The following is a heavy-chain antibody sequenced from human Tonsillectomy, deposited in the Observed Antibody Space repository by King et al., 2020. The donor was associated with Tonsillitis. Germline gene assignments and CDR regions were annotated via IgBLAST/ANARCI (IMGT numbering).Heavy chain of an antibody. CDR2: IFHSGST. D-gene: IGHD3-3*01. J-gene: IGHJ5*02. V-gene: IGHV4-59*01. CDR1: GGSISSYY. Sequence: VQLQESGPGLVKPSETLSLTCTVSGGSISSYYWSWIRQPPGKGLEWIGYIFHSGSTNYNPSLQSRVTISVETSKNQFSLKLSSVTAADTAVYYCAGWDTGDFWSGYYKGWFDPWGQGTLVTVSS. CDR3: AGWDTGDFWSGYYKGWFDP.